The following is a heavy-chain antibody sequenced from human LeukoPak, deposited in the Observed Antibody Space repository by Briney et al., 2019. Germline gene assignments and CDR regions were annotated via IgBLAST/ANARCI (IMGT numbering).Heavy chain of an antibody. Sequence: GGSFKLFFEASGFTFCDYYMSWIRPAPGKGLEWDSYLSSSGSTIYYAAFVQGRFTISRGHAQDSLYLQMNSLRAEDTAVHYCAREAWSGSSYGMDVWAKGPRSPSP. D-gene: IGHD3-3*01. V-gene: IGHV3-11*01. CDR1: GFTFCDYY. CDR3: AREAWSGSSYGMDV. J-gene: IGHJ6*02. CDR2: LSSSGSTI.